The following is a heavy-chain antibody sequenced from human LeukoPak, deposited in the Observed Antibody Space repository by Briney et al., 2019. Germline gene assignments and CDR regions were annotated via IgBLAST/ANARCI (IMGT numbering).Heavy chain of an antibody. D-gene: IGHD3-22*01. Sequence: SETLSLTCTVSGGSISSSSYYWGWIRQPPGKGLEWIGSIYYSGSTYYNPSLKSRVTISVDTSKNQFSLKLSSVTAADTAVYYCARDLYYYDSSGSTGYWGQGPLVTVSS. V-gene: IGHV4-39*07. CDR2: IYYSGST. J-gene: IGHJ4*02. CDR1: GGSISSSSYY. CDR3: ARDLYYYDSSGSTGY.